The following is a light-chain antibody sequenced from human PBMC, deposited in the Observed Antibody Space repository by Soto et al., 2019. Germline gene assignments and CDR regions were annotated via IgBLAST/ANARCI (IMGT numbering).Light chain of an antibody. CDR3: QQLNSYPLIT. J-gene: IGKJ5*01. V-gene: IGKV1-9*01. CDR1: QGISSY. CDR2: AAS. Sequence: IQLTQSPSSLSASVGDRVTITCRASQGISSYLAWYQQKPGKVPKLLIYAASTLQSGVPSRFSGSGSGTDFTLPISSLQPEDFATYYCQQLNSYPLITFGQGTRLEIK.